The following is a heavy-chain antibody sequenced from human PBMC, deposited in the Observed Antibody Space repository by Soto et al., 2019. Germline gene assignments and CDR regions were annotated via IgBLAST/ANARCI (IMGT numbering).Heavy chain of an antibody. J-gene: IGHJ6*02. CDR1: GYTFTSYG. D-gene: IGHD2-2*01. CDR3: ASGPWTYSSSPSCYLGGGMDV. Sequence: ASVKVSCKASGYTFTSYGISWVRQAPGQGLERMGWISAYNGNTNYAQKLQGRVTMTTDTSTSTAYMELRSLRSDDTAVYYCASGPWTYSSSPSCYLGGGMDVWG. V-gene: IGHV1-18*01. CDR2: ISAYNGNT.